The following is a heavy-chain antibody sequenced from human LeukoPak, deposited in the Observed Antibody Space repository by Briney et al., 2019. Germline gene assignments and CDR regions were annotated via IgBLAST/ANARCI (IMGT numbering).Heavy chain of an antibody. J-gene: IGHJ5*02. CDR3: ARAHFGQLEAVTASRLNWFDP. Sequence: ASVKVSCKATGYTFTSYYMHWVRQAPGQGLEWMGIINPSGGSTSYAQKFQGRVTMTRDTSTSTVYMELGSLRSEDTAVYYCARAHFGQLEAVTASRLNWFDPWGQGTLVTVSS. D-gene: IGHD2-21*02. CDR2: INPSGGST. CDR1: GYTFTSYY. V-gene: IGHV1-46*01.